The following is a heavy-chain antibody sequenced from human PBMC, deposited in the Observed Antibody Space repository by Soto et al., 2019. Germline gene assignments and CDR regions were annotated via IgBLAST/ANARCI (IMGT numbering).Heavy chain of an antibody. D-gene: IGHD1-26*01. V-gene: IGHV3-7*03. J-gene: IGHJ4*02. Sequence: GGSLRLSCAASGFTFSSYWMGWVRQTPGKGLEWVANIKQDGSENYYVGSVKGRFSISRDNAKNSLYLQMNSLRAEDTAVYYCARPNPAAYSGSSVDYWGQGTLVTVSS. CDR2: IKQDGSEN. CDR1: GFTFSSYW. CDR3: ARPNPAAYSGSSVDY.